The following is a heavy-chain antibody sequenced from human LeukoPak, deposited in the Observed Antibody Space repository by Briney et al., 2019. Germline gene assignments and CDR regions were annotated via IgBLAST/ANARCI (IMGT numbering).Heavy chain of an antibody. CDR3: ARGSSFDGYCSAGACDAGYYDI. D-gene: IGHD2-15*01. CDR2: INHRGSS. J-gene: IGHJ4*02. Sequence: SETLSLTCAVYGDSFSAYSWNWIRQAPGKPLEYIGEINHRGSSHYNPSLKTRVTLSVDTSKNQFSLRLTSVTAADTAVYFCARGSSFDGYCSAGACDAGYYDIWGQGTPVTVSS. CDR1: GDSFSAYS. V-gene: IGHV4-34*01.